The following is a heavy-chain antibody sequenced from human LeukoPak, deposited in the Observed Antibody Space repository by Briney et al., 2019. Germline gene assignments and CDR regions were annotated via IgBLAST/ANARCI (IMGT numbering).Heavy chain of an antibody. CDR2: IIPIFGTA. V-gene: IGHV1-69*13. D-gene: IGHD3-3*01. CDR3: ARLAIFGVVIYYFDY. J-gene: IGHJ4*02. Sequence: ASVKVSCKASGGTFSSYAISWVRQAPGQGLEWMGGIIPIFGTANYAQKFQGRVTITADESTSTAYMELSSLRSEDTAVYYCARLAIFGVVIYYFDYWGQGTLVTVSS. CDR1: GGTFSSYA.